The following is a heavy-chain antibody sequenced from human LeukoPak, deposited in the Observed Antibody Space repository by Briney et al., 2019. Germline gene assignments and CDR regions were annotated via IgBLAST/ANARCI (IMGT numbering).Heavy chain of an antibody. CDR3: ASAGAVDY. CDR1: GFTFSRFV. J-gene: IGHJ4*02. V-gene: IGHV3-23*01. D-gene: IGHD1-26*01. Sequence: GGSLRLSCAASGFTFSRFVMRWVRQAPGKGLEWVSGISGSGGSTYYADSVKGRFTISRDNAKNTVYVQMNSLRAEDTAVYYCASAGAVDYWGQGTLVTVSS. CDR2: ISGSGGST.